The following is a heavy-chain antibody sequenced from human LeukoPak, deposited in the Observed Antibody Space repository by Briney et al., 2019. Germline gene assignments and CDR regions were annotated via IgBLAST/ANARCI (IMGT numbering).Heavy chain of an antibody. CDR2: IRFHGSDK. CDR1: GFSFSSYG. D-gene: IGHD3-22*01. J-gene: IGHJ4*02. Sequence: GGSLRLSCAASGFSFSSYGMHWVRQAPGKGLEWVAFIRFHGSDKYYADSVKGRFTTSRDTSKNTLILQLNSLMAEDTAVYYSTKDSTYHYDSSAYYLFDYWGQGTLVTVSS. CDR3: TKDSTYHYDSSAYYLFDY. V-gene: IGHV3-30*02.